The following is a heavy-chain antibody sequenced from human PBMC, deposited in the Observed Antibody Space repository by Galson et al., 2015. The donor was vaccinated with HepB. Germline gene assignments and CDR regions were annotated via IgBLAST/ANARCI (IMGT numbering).Heavy chain of an antibody. CDR2: IKQDGSEK. V-gene: IGHV3-7*03. J-gene: IGHJ3*02. CDR1: GFTFSSYW. CDR3: ARFDGGSVEVGAFDI. D-gene: IGHD3-10*01. Sequence: SLRLSCAASGFTFSSYWMSWVRQAPGKGLEWVANIKQDGSEKYYVDSVKGRFTISRDNAKNSLYLQMNSLRAEDTAVYYCARFDGGSVEVGAFDIWGQGTMVTVSS.